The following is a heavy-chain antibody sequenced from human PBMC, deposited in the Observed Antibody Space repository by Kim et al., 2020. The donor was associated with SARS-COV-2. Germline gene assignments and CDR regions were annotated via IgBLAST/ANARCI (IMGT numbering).Heavy chain of an antibody. CDR1: GYTFTSYG. J-gene: IGHJ4*02. D-gene: IGHD2-21*01. CDR3: ARDTDDPMGGGDSFDY. Sequence: ASVKVSCKASGYTFTSYGISWVRQAPGQGLEWMGWISAYNGNTNYAQKLQGRVTMTTDTSTSTAYMELRSLRSDDTAVYYCARDTDDPMGGGDSFDYWGQGTLVTVSS. CDR2: ISAYNGNT. V-gene: IGHV1-18*01.